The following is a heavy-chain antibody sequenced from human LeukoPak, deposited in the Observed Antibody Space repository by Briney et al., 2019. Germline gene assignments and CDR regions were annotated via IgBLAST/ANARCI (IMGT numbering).Heavy chain of an antibody. CDR1: GGSISSSSYY. V-gene: IGHV3-23*01. Sequence: PSETLSLTCTVSGGSISSSSYYWGGIRQPPGKGLEWVSSIFPSGGEIHYADSVRGRFTISRDNSKSTLSLQMNSLRAEDTAIYYCATYRQVLLPFESWGQGTLVTVSS. CDR3: ATYRQVLLPFES. J-gene: IGHJ4*02. D-gene: IGHD2-8*02. CDR2: IFPSGGEI.